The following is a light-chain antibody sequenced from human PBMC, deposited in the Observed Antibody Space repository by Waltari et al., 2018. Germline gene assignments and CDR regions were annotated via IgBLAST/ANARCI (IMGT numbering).Light chain of an antibody. CDR1: QSVFDKSRDRNY. CDR2: LAS. CDR3: QHYFTPSS. Sequence: DIVLTQSPDSLAVSLGERATINCRSSQSVFDKSRDRNYIAWYQQKPGQSPKLLIYLASTRRSGVPDRFSGSGSGTDFTLTINSLQAEDVAVYYCQHYFTPSSVGPGTKVEIK. V-gene: IGKV4-1*01. J-gene: IGKJ3*01.